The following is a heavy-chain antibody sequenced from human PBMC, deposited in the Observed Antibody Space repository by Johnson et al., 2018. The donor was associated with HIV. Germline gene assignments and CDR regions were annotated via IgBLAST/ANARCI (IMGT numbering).Heavy chain of an antibody. CDR1: GFTFSSYA. J-gene: IGHJ3*02. Sequence: QVQLVESGGGVVQPGRSLRLSCAASGFTFSSYAMHWVRQAPGKGLEWVAVISYDGSNKYYADYVKGRFTISRDNSKNTLYLQMNSLSAEATAVYYCAKDRYYDSSGPDAFDIGGQGTMVTVSS. CDR3: AKDRYYDSSGPDAFDI. CDR2: ISYDGSNK. V-gene: IGHV3-30*04. D-gene: IGHD3-22*01.